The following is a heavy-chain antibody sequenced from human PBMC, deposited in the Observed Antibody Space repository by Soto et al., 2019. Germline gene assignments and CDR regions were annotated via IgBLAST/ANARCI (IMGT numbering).Heavy chain of an antibody. Sequence: VHLSESGGALVQPGGSLRLSCAASGFTFRVYAMSWFRQAPGGGLEWVSAIGGTGNTTYYADSVKGRFTIARDNSRDTLDLQMNSLIVADTAVNYCARIQQPVFVSWGQGNRVSVS. CDR1: GFTFRVYA. V-gene: IGHV3-23*01. J-gene: IGHJ4*02. CDR3: ARIQQPVFVS. CDR2: IGGTGNTT. D-gene: IGHD2-8*01.